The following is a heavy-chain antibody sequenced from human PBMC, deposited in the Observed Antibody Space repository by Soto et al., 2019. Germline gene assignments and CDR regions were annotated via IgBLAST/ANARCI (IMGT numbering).Heavy chain of an antibody. D-gene: IGHD5-18*01. Sequence: PGGSLSLSCAASGFTFSSYWMHWVRQAPGKGLVWVSRINSDGTSTTYAQKFQGRVTMTRDTSTSTVYMELSRLRSDDTAVYYCARVSRATAMAPLGYWGQGTLVTVSS. CDR2: INSDGTST. J-gene: IGHJ4*02. V-gene: IGHV3-74*01. CDR1: GFTFSSYW. CDR3: ARVSRATAMAPLGY.